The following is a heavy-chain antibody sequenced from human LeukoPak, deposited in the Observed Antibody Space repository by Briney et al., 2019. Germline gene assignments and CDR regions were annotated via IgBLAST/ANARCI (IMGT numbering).Heavy chain of an antibody. Sequence: SGPTLVNPTQTLTLTCTFSGFSLSTSGVGVGWIRQPPGKALEWLALIYWNDDKRYSPSLKSRLTITKDTSKNQVVLTMTNMDPVDTATYYCAHRRSLAVTGTKGFDYRGQGTLVTVSS. J-gene: IGHJ4*02. CDR2: IYWNDDK. CDR1: GFSLSTSGVG. CDR3: AHRRSLAVTGTKGFDY. V-gene: IGHV2-5*01. D-gene: IGHD6-19*01.